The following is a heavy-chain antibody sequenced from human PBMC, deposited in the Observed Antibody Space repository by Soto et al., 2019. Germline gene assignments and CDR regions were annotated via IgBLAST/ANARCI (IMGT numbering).Heavy chain of an antibody. CDR3: ARESDCRDYHLFYLYAIDV. Sequence: GASVKVSCKASGYSLSDYHIHWLRQAPGHGLEWMGRINPNTGGTDYAQNFQGSITMTRDTSINTAYLDLNRLRSDDTAVFYCARESDCRDYHLFYLYAIDVWGQGTTVTVSS. J-gene: IGHJ6*02. D-gene: IGHD4-17*01. V-gene: IGHV1-2*06. CDR1: GYSLSDYH. CDR2: INPNTGGT.